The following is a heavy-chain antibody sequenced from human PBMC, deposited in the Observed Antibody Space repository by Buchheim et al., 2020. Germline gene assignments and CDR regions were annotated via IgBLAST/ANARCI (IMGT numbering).Heavy chain of an antibody. CDR1: GVSITTDNYY. V-gene: IGHV4-30-4*01. CDR3: ARGDVVVPAAIPRNWFDP. J-gene: IGHJ5*02. D-gene: IGHD2-2*01. Sequence: QVQLQESGPGLVKPSQTLSLTCSVSGVSITTDNYYWSWVRQPPGKGLEWIGYIYYSGSTYYNPSLKSRVTISVDTSKNQFSLKLSSVTAADTAVYYCARGDVVVPAAIPRNWFDPWGQGTL. CDR2: IYYSGST.